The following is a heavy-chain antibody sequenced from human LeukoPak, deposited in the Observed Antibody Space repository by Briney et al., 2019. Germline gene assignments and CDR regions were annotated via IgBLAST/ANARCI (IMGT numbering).Heavy chain of an antibody. V-gene: IGHV4-59*01. CDR2: IYYSGST. Sequence: SSETLSLTCTVSGGSISSYYWSWIRQLPGKGLEWIGYIYYSGSTNYNPSLKSRVTISVDTSKNQFSLKLSSVTAADTAVYYCARITTTNYYYYMDVWGKGTTVTVSS. CDR1: GGSISSYY. J-gene: IGHJ6*03. D-gene: IGHD4-11*01. CDR3: ARITTTNYYYYMDV.